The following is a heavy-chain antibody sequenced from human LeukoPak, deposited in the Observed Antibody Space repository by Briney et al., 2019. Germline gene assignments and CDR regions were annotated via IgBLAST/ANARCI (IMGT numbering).Heavy chain of an antibody. J-gene: IGHJ6*03. CDR2: IRYDGSNK. Sequence: GGSLRLSCAASGFTFSSYGMHWVRQAPGKGLEWVAFIRYDGSNKYYADSVKGRFTISRDNSKNTLYLQMNSLRAEDTAVYYCAREGGSSLRGDRYYYYMDVWGKGTTVTVSS. CDR3: AREGGSSLRGDRYYYYMDV. D-gene: IGHD2-15*01. CDR1: GFTFSSYG. V-gene: IGHV3-30*02.